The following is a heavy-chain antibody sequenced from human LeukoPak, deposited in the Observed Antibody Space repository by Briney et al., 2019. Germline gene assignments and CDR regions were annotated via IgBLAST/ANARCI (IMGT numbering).Heavy chain of an antibody. CDR1: GFTFSSYS. V-gene: IGHV3-21*01. CDR3: ARGKAYSSDAFDI. J-gene: IGHJ3*02. Sequence: GGSLRLSCAASGFTFSSYSMNWVRQAPGKGLEWVSSISSSSSYIYYADSVKGRFTVSRDNAKNSLYLQMNSLRAEDTAVYYCARGKAYSSDAFDIWGQGTMVTVSS. D-gene: IGHD6-13*01. CDR2: ISSSSSYI.